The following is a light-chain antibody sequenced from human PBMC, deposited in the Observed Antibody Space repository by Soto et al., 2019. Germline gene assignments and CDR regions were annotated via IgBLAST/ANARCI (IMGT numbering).Light chain of an antibody. CDR2: GAS. V-gene: IGKV3-15*01. Sequence: EKVMTQSPATLSVSPGERATLSCRASQSVNSNLAWYQQKPGQAPRLVIYGASTRATGIPARFSGSGSGTEFTLTISSLQSEDFAVYYCQQYKNFWTFGQGTKVEIK. J-gene: IGKJ1*01. CDR1: QSVNSN. CDR3: QQYKNFWT.